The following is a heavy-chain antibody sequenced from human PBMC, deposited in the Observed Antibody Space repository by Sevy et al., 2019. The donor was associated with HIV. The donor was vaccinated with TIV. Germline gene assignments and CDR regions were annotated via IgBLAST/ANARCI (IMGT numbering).Heavy chain of an antibody. Sequence: GGSLRLSCAASGFTFSSYAMRWVRQAPGKGLEWVSAISGGSGGTTYYADSVKGRFTISRENSKNTLYLQMNTLRAEDTAVYYCAKPRESSSYYMDVWGKGTTVTVSS. V-gene: IGHV3-23*01. J-gene: IGHJ6*03. CDR1: GFTFSSYA. CDR2: ISGGSGGTT. D-gene: IGHD1-26*01. CDR3: AKPRESSSYYMDV.